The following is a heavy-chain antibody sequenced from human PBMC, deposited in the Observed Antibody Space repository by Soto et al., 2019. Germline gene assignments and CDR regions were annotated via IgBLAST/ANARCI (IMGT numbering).Heavy chain of an antibody. Sequence: QVQLQESGPGLVKPSETLSLTCTVSGGSIGNSYWSWIRQSPGKGLEWIGYIYYSGSSNYNPSLKRRVSIPVDTSKIQFALKLSSVTAADTAVYYCARHSSSWPIFDYWGQGTLVIVSS. D-gene: IGHD6-13*01. CDR1: GGSIGNSY. V-gene: IGHV4-59*08. CDR3: ARHSSSWPIFDY. CDR2: IYYSGSS. J-gene: IGHJ4*02.